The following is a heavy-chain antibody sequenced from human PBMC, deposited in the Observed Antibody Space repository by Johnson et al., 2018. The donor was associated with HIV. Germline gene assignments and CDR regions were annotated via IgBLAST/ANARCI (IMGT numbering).Heavy chain of an antibody. J-gene: IGHJ3*02. CDR2: IRNDGSKK. V-gene: IGHV3-30*02. D-gene: IGHD5-18*01. CDR1: GFTFSNYG. CDR3: ARDGRDLVTRGAFDI. Sequence: QVQLVESGGGVVQPGGSLRLSCAASGFTFSNYGMHWVRQAPGKGLEWVAFIRNDGSKKYYADSVKGRFTISRDNAKNTLYLQMNSLRAEDTAVYYCARDGRDLVTRGAFDIWGQGTMVTVSS.